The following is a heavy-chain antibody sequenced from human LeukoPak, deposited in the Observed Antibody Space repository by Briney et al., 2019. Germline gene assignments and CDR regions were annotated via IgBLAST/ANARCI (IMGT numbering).Heavy chain of an antibody. J-gene: IGHJ4*02. CDR2: MNPNSGNT. Sequence: ASVNVSCKASGYTFTSYDINWVRQATGQGLEWMGWMNPNSGNTGYAQKFQGRVTMTRNTSISTAYMELSSLRSEDTAVYYCARHKSLDCSGGSCYPEYYFDYWGQGTLVTVSS. D-gene: IGHD2-15*01. CDR1: GYTFTSYD. V-gene: IGHV1-8*01. CDR3: ARHKSLDCSGGSCYPEYYFDY.